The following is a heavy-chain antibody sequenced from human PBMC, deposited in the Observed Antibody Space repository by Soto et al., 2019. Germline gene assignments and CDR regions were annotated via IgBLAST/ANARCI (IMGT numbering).Heavy chain of an antibody. V-gene: IGHV1-2*02. CDR1: GYTFNGYY. Sequence: PGASVKVSCKASGYTFNGYYIHWVRQAPGQGLEWMEWINPNSGGINYAQKFQGRVTMTRDTSISTAYMELSRLTSDDTAVYYCARDPQLWLGEFDYWGQGTLVTVSS. D-gene: IGHD3-10*01. J-gene: IGHJ4*02. CDR3: ARDPQLWLGEFDY. CDR2: INPNSGGI.